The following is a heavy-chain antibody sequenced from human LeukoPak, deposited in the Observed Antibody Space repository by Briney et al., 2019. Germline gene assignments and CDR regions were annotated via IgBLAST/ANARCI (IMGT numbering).Heavy chain of an antibody. CDR1: GGSFSGYY. J-gene: IGHJ4*02. D-gene: IGHD2-2*01. CDR3: ASYYCSSTSCRRGDFDY. Sequence: SETLSLTCAVYGGSFSGYYWSWIRQPPGKGLEWIGEINRSGSTNYNPSLKSRVTISVDTSKNQFSLKLSSVTAADTAVYYCASYYCSSTSCRRGDFDYWGQGTLVTVSS. CDR2: INRSGST. V-gene: IGHV4-34*01.